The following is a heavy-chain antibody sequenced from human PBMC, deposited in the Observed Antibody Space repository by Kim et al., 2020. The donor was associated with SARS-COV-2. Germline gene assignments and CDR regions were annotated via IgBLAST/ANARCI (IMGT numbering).Heavy chain of an antibody. V-gene: IGHV3-7*04. D-gene: IGHD5-12*01. CDR3: ARGWMPDY. CDR1: GFTFSSYW. Sequence: GGSLRLSCAASGFTFSSYWMSWVRQAPGKGLEWVASIKKDGSLKDYVDSVKGRFTISRDNAKNSLSLLMNSLRPEDTAVYFCARGWMPDYWGQGTLVTVS. J-gene: IGHJ4*02. CDR2: IKKDGSLK.